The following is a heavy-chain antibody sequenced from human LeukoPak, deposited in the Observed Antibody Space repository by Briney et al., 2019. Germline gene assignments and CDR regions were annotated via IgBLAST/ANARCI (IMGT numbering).Heavy chain of an antibody. D-gene: IGHD3-10*01. CDR2: INAGNGNT. V-gene: IGHV1-3*01. CDR1: GYTFTSYA. Sequence: ASVKVSCKASGYTFTSYAMHWVRQAPGQRLEWMGWINAGNGNTKYSQKFQGRVTITRDTSASTAYMELSSLRSEDTAVYYCASEGTYDYYYGSGIPDYWGQGTLVTVSS. J-gene: IGHJ4*02. CDR3: ASEGTYDYYYGSGIPDY.